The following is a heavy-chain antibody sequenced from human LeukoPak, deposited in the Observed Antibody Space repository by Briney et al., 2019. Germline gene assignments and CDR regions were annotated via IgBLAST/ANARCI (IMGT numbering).Heavy chain of an antibody. CDR2: ISDIGSI. V-gene: IGHV4-59*08. Sequence: PSETLSLTCAVYGGSFSSYYWSWIRQPPGKGLEWVAYISDIGSINYNPSLKSRVTISLDTSKNQFSLKLSSVTAADTAVYYCAGHHPRNTVDFWGQGTLVTVSS. CDR3: AGHHPRNTVDF. CDR1: GGSFSSYY. D-gene: IGHD2/OR15-2a*01. J-gene: IGHJ4*02.